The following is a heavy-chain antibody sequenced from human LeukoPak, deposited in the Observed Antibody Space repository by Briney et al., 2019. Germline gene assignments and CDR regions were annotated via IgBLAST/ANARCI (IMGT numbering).Heavy chain of an antibody. V-gene: IGHV3-7*01. J-gene: IGHJ4*02. CDR3: ARGRGLDY. CDR2: IKPDGSEK. Sequence: GGSLRLSCAASGFTFSKYWMTWVRQAPGKGLEWVANIKPDGSEKYYVDSVKGRFTISRDNAKNSLYLQMNSLRAEDTAVFYCARGRGLDYCGQGTLLTVSS. CDR1: GFTFSKYW.